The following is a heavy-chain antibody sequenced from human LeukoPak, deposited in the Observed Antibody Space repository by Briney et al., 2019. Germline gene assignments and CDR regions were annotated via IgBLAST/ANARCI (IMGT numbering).Heavy chain of an antibody. D-gene: IGHD3-3*01. CDR1: GYTFTDFG. CDR3: ASPVLRFLEWSFDI. V-gene: IGHV1-18*01. CDR2: INTKTGQI. Sequence: GASVKVSCKTSGYTFTDFGITWVRQAPGQGLEWVGWINTKTGQINLARKLQGRVTMTTDTSTRTAYMELSSLRSEDTAVYYCASPVLRFLEWSFDIWGQGTMVTVSS. J-gene: IGHJ3*02.